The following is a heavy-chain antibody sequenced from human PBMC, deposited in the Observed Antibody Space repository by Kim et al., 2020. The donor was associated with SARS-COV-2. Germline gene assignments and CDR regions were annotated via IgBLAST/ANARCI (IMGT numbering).Heavy chain of an antibody. CDR3: ARYTAGATDAFDI. J-gene: IGHJ3*02. Sequence: YADSVKGRFTISRDNAKNTLYLQMNSLRAEDSALYYCARYTAGATDAFDIWGQGTMVTVSS. D-gene: IGHD1-26*01. V-gene: IGHV3-74*01.